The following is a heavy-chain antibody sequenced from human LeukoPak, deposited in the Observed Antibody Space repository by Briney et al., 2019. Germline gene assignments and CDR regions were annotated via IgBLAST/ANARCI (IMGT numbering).Heavy chain of an antibody. CDR3: ARGGAVNGFDI. D-gene: IGHD6-19*01. CDR2: FYHGGST. CDR1: GGSLSHDY. Sequence: SETLSLTCAVYGGSLSHDYWYWIRQTPGKGQEWIGEFYHGGSTAYTPSLKSRVTLSIDTSRTHFSLNLSSVTAADTAVYFCARGGAVNGFDIWGQGTRVMVSS. V-gene: IGHV4-34*01. J-gene: IGHJ3*02.